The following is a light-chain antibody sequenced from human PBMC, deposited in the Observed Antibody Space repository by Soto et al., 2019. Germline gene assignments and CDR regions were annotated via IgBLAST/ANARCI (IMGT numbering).Light chain of an antibody. CDR1: QSVSSY. V-gene: IGKV3-11*01. J-gene: IGKJ1*01. Sequence: EIVLTQSPATLSLSPGERVTLSCRASQSVSSYLAWYQQKPGQAPRLLIYDASNRATGIPARFSGSGSGTDFTLTISSLEPEDFAVYYCQQRSNWLRTFGQGTKVENK. CDR3: QQRSNWLRT. CDR2: DAS.